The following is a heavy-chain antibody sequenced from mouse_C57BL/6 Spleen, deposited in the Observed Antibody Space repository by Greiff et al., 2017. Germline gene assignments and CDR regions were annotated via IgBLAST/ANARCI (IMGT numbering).Heavy chain of an antibody. V-gene: IGHV1-43*01. CDR1: GYSFTGYY. J-gene: IGHJ2*01. D-gene: IGHD1-1*01. CDR2: INPSTGGT. CDR3: ARSPSSYKYYFDY. Sequence: EVQLQQSGPELVKPGASVKISCKASGYSFTGYYMHWVKQSSEKSLEWIGEINPSTGGTSYNQKFKGKATLTVDKSSSIAYMQLKSLTSEDSAVYYCARSPSSYKYYFDYWGQGTTLTVSS.